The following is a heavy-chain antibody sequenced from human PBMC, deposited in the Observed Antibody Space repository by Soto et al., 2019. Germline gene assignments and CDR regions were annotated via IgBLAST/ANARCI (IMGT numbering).Heavy chain of an antibody. Sequence: SETLSLTCAVSGYSIIITTYYWCWILQPPGKGLEWIGSIYYSGSTYYNPSLKSRVTISVDTSRNQFSLKLRSVTAADTAVYYCARHAAGYSNYAFEYFDHWGQGTLVTVSS. V-gene: IGHV4-39*01. CDR2: IYYSGST. CDR3: ARHAAGYSNYAFEYFDH. D-gene: IGHD4-4*01. CDR1: GYSIIITTYY. J-gene: IGHJ4*02.